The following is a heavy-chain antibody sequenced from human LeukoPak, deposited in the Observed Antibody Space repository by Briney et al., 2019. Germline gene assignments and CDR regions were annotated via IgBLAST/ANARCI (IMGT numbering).Heavy chain of an antibody. Sequence: GRSLRLSCSASGFVFSDYPLHWIRQSPGKGPEWVAVISFDGSHQYYADSVKGRFTVSRDTSKNTLFLQMNRLTIEDTAVYYCARDRVLGSTEGFDYWGQGTLVTVSS. D-gene: IGHD3-3*01. V-gene: IGHV3-30*01. CDR3: ARDRVLGSTEGFDY. CDR2: ISFDGSHQ. CDR1: GFVFSDYP. J-gene: IGHJ4*02.